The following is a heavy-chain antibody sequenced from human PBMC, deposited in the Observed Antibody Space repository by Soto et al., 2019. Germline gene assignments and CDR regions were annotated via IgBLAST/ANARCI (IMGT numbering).Heavy chain of an antibody. CDR3: VMVDNYVTPTPQDV. CDR1: GYIFVNYG. D-gene: IGHD3-16*01. CDR2: ISPYTGNT. J-gene: IGHJ6*02. V-gene: IGHV1-18*01. Sequence: QVQLVQSGDEVKKPGASVKVSCKASGYIFVNYGIAWVRQAPGQGLEWMGWISPYTGNTHSATKIQGRHTMTTDTSTSTAYMDLGSLTSDDTAVYYCVMVDNYVTPTPQDVWGQGTTVTVSS.